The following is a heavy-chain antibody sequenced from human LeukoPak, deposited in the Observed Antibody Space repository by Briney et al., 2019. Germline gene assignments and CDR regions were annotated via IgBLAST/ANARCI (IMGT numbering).Heavy chain of an antibody. V-gene: IGHV4-34*01. CDR3: ARDTPLWFGETNNWFDP. D-gene: IGHD3-10*01. J-gene: IGHJ5*02. CDR1: GGSFSRYY. Sequence: SETLSLTCAVYGGSFSRYYWSWIGQPPGKWLEWIGEINHSGSTYYNPSLKSRVTMSVDTSKNQFSLKLSSVTAADTAVYYCARDTPLWFGETNNWFDPWGQGTLVTVSS. CDR2: INHSGST.